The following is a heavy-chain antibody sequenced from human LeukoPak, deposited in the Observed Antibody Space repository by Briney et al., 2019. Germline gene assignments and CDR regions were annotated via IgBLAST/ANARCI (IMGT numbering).Heavy chain of an antibody. CDR1: GFTFSSYS. Sequence: GGSLRLSCAASGFTFSSYSMNWVRQAPGKGLEWVSSISSSSSSIYYADSVKGRFTISRDNAKNSLYLQMNSLRAEDTAVYYCARDRGLRLTYVYWGQGTLVTVSS. J-gene: IGHJ4*02. V-gene: IGHV3-21*06. CDR3: ARDRGLRLTYVY. CDR2: ISSSSSSI. D-gene: IGHD3-16*01.